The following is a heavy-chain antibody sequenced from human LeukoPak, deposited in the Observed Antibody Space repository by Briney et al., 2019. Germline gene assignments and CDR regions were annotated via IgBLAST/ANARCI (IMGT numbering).Heavy chain of an antibody. CDR2: ISYDGSNK. Sequence: PGGSLGLSCAASGFTFSSYAMHWVRQAPGKGLEWVAVISYDGSNKYYADSVKGRFTISRDNSKNTLYLQMDSLRAEDTAVYYCAREEGWLQLSYFDYWGQGTLVTVSS. CDR3: AREEGWLQLSYFDY. V-gene: IGHV3-30*04. D-gene: IGHD5-24*01. CDR1: GFTFSSYA. J-gene: IGHJ4*02.